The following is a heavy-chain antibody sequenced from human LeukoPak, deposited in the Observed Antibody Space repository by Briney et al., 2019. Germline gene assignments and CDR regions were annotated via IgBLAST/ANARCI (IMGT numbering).Heavy chain of an antibody. CDR2: IYYSGST. CDR3: GSVVVAATPDYFDY. D-gene: IGHD2-15*01. Sequence: SETLSLTCTVSGGSISSSSYYWGWIRQPPGKGLEWIGSIYYSGSTYYNPSLKSRVTISVDTSKNRFSLKLSSVTAADTAVYYCGSVVVAATPDYFDYWGQGTLVTVSS. J-gene: IGHJ4*02. CDR1: GGSISSSSYY. V-gene: IGHV4-39*01.